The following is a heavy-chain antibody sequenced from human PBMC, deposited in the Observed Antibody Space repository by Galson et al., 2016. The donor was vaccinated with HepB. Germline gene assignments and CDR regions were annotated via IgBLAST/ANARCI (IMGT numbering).Heavy chain of an antibody. CDR1: GFTVSSNY. D-gene: IGHD1-20*01. CDR3: AKAGYNSHERNNWFDS. J-gene: IGHJ5*01. V-gene: IGHV3-53*01. CDR2: IYSGGST. Sequence: SLRLSCAASGFTVSSNYMSWVRQAPGKGLEWVSVIYSGGSTYYADSVKGRFTISRDNSKNTLYLQMNTLRGDDTALYYCAKAGYNSHERNNWFDSWGQGTLVTVSS.